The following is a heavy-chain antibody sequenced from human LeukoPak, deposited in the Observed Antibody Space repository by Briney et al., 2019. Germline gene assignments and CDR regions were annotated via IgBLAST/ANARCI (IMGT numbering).Heavy chain of an antibody. J-gene: IGHJ4*02. Sequence: GGSLRLSCAASGFTLSRFGMSWVRQAPGKGLEWGANIKQDGSEKYYVDSVEGRFTISRDNGKNALYLQMNSLRAEDTAVYYCVRGDYGGDYFDYWGQGTLVTVSS. D-gene: IGHD4-23*01. V-gene: IGHV3-7*05. CDR3: VRGDYGGDYFDY. CDR1: GFTLSRFG. CDR2: IKQDGSEK.